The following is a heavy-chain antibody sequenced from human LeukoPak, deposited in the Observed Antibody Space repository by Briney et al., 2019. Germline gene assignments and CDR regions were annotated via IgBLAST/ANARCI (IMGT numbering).Heavy chain of an antibody. CDR2: ISGSGGSN. CDR3: ARFTRVGATMGYYYYYYGMDV. D-gene: IGHD1-26*01. V-gene: IGHV3-23*01. Sequence: GGYLTCYCAAAGFTCCNNALGRLGHAPGQGWEWVSAISGSGGSNYYEDSVKGLFTNSRDNSKNTQYLQKNSLRAEDTAVYYCARFTRVGATMGYYYYYYGMDVWGQGTTVTVSS. J-gene: IGHJ6*02. CDR1: GFTCCNNA.